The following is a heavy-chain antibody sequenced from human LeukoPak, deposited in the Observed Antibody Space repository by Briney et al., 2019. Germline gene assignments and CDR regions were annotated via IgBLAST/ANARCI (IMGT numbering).Heavy chain of an antibody. CDR2: ITSSSSAI. Sequence: GGSLRHSCAASGFTFSGYSMNWVRQAPGKGLEWVSYITSSSSAIYYADSVKGRFTISRDNAKNSLYLQMNSLRAEDTAVYYCARVRGSYHFDYWGQGTLVTVSS. J-gene: IGHJ4*02. D-gene: IGHD1-26*01. CDR3: ARVRGSYHFDY. CDR1: GFTFSGYS. V-gene: IGHV3-48*01.